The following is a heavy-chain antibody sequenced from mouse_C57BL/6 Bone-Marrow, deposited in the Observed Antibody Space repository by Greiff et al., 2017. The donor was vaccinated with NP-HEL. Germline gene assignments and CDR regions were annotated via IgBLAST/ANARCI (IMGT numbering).Heavy chain of an antibody. D-gene: IGHD1-1*01. Sequence: QVHVKQSGAELVRPGASVKLSCKASGYTFTDYYINWVKQRPGQGLEWIARIYPGSGNTYYNEKFKGKATLTAEKSSSTAYMQLSSLTSEDSAVYFCARFSSSYFDYWGQGTTLTVSS. V-gene: IGHV1-76*01. J-gene: IGHJ2*01. CDR2: IYPGSGNT. CDR1: GYTFTDYY. CDR3: ARFSSSYFDY.